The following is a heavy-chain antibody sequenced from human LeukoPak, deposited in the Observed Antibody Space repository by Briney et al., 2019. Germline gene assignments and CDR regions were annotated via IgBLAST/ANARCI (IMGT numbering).Heavy chain of an antibody. CDR2: IKQDGGEK. CDR1: GFTFSSYW. CDR3: TRERSATVDC. V-gene: IGHV3-7*05. D-gene: IGHD4-11*01. J-gene: IGHJ4*02. Sequence: TGGSLRLSCVASGFTFSSYWMTWVRQAPGKGLEWVANIKQDGGEKHYVDSVKGRFTISRDNAKNSLYLQMNSLRGEDTAVYYCTRERSATVDCWGQGTLVTVSS.